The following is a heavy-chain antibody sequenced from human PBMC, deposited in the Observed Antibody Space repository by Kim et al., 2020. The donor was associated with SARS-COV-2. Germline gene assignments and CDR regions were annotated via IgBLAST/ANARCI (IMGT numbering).Heavy chain of an antibody. CDR1: GYTFTGYY. V-gene: IGHV1-2*06. D-gene: IGHD2-2*01. CDR2: INPNSGGT. J-gene: IGHJ4*02. CDR3: AILGNVVVPAAIDY. Sequence: ASVKVSCKASGYTFTGYYMHWVRQAPGQGLEWMGRINPNSGGTNYAQKFQGRVTMTRDTSISTAYMELSRLRSDDTAVYYCAILGNVVVPAAIDYWGQGTLVTVSS.